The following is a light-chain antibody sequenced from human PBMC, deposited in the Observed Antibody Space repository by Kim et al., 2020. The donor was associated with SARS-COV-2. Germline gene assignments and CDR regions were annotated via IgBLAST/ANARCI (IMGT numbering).Light chain of an antibody. CDR1: SSDVGGYNY. J-gene: IGLJ2*01. Sequence: QSALTQPASVSGSPGQSITISCTGTSSDVGGYNYVSWYQQHPGKAPKLMIYDVSNRPSRVSNRFSGSKSGNTASLTISGLQAEDEADYYCSSYTSSSTPVVFGGGTQLTVL. CDR3: SSYTSSSTPVV. V-gene: IGLV2-14*03. CDR2: DVS.